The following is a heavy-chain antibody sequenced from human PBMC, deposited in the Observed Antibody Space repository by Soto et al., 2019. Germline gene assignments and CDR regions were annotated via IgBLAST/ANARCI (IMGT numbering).Heavy chain of an antibody. CDR1: GFTFSSYG. D-gene: IGHD3-10*01. Sequence: GGSLRLSCAASGFTFSSYGMHWVRQAPGKGLEWVAVISYDGSNKYYADSVKGRFTISRDNAKNTLYLQMNSLRAEDTAVYYCVRDQDNYGLAVFNYWGQGTPVTVSS. J-gene: IGHJ4*02. V-gene: IGHV3-30*03. CDR2: ISYDGSNK. CDR3: VRDQDNYGLAVFNY.